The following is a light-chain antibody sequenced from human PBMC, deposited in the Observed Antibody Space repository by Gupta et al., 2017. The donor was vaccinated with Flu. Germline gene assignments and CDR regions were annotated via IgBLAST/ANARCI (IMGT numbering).Light chain of an antibody. V-gene: IGKV3-11*01. J-gene: IGKJ1*01. Sequence: ELVLTQSPATLSLSPGERATLSCRASQSIQYYLAWYQQKPGQPPRLLIYDTSARVRGIPARFSGSGSGTDFTRTITSLDPEDFAVYSGQQRKNGPQAFGQGTXVEIK. CDR1: QSIQYY. CDR2: DTS. CDR3: QQRKNGPQA.